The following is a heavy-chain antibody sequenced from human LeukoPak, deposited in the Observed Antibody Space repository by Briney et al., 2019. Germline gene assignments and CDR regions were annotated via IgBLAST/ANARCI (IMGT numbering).Heavy chain of an antibody. D-gene: IGHD3-3*01. J-gene: IGHJ4*02. CDR3: ARGSLTYYDFWSGYPSPYFDY. Sequence: SETLSLTCTVSGGSISSYYWSWIRQPAGKGLEWIGRIYTSGSTNYNPSLKSRVTMSVDTSKNQFSLKLSSVTAADTAVYYCARGSLTYYDFWSGYPSPYFDYWGQGTLVTVSS. CDR1: GGSISSYY. V-gene: IGHV4-4*07. CDR2: IYTSGST.